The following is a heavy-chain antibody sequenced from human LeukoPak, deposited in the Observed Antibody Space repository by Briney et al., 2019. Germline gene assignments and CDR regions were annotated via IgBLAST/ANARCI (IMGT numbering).Heavy chain of an antibody. CDR3: ARGDYRSYWYFDL. CDR2: INHSGST. Sequence: SETPSLTCAVYGGSFSGYYWSWIRQPPGKGLEWIGEINHSGSTNYNPSLKSRVTISVDTSKNQFSLKLSSVTAADTAVYYCARGDYRSYWYFDLWGRGTLVTVSS. V-gene: IGHV4-34*01. CDR1: GGSFSGYY. D-gene: IGHD4-11*01. J-gene: IGHJ2*01.